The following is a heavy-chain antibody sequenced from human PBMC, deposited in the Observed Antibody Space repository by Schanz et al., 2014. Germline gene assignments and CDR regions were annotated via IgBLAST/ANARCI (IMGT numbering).Heavy chain of an antibody. D-gene: IGHD3-10*01. CDR1: GLTFTSAW. CDR2: INTGGDST. CDR3: ARIGGSVFDY. V-gene: IGHV3-21*04. Sequence: EVQLVESGGGLVQPGGSLRLSCAASGLTFTSAWMNWVRQAPGKGLEWVSSINTGGDSTYYADSVKGRFTISRDNSKNSLYLQMNSLRAEDTAVYYCARIGGSVFDYWAQGTLVTVSS. J-gene: IGHJ4*02.